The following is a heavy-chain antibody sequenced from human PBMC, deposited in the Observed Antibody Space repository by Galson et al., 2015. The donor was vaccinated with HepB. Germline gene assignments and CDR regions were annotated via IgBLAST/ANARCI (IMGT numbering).Heavy chain of an antibody. D-gene: IGHD3-22*01. CDR2: IYYSGST. Sequence: LSLTCTVSGGSISSSSYYWGWIRQPPGKGLEWIGSIYYSGSTYYNPSLKSRVTISVDTSKNQFSLKLSSVTAADTAVYYCARAAPVPLDYYYDSSGYLGTNWFDPWGQGTLVTVSS. V-gene: IGHV4-39*07. CDR3: ARAAPVPLDYYYDSSGYLGTNWFDP. J-gene: IGHJ5*02. CDR1: GGSISSSSYY.